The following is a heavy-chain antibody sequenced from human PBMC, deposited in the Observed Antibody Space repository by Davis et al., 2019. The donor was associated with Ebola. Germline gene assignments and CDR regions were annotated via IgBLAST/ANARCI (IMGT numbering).Heavy chain of an antibody. Sequence: ETPSLTCAVYGGSFSGYYWSWIRQPPGKGLEWVSVIYSGGSTYYADSVKGRFTISRDNSKNTLYLQMNSLRAEDTAVYYCGAIRVYYYGMDVWGQGTTVTVSS. V-gene: IGHV3-66*01. J-gene: IGHJ6*02. CDR3: GAIRVYYYGMDV. D-gene: IGHD1-26*01. CDR2: IYSGGST. CDR1: GGSFSGYY.